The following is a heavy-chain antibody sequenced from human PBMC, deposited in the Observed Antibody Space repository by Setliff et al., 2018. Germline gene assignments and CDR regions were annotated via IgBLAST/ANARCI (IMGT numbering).Heavy chain of an antibody. CDR3: ARLGATVKRGYFDF. CDR1: GGSITSGRYY. V-gene: IGHV4-39*01. J-gene: IGHJ4*02. Sequence: SETLSLTCTVSGGSITSGRYYWCWIRQPPGQGLEWIASIHYSENTYYNPSLKTRVTISVDTSKNQFSLNLSSVTAADTAVYYCARLGATVKRGYFDFWGQGTLVTVSS. CDR2: IHYSENT. D-gene: IGHD1-26*01.